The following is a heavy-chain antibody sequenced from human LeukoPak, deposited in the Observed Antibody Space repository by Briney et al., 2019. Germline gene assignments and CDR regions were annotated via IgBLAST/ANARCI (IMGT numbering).Heavy chain of an antibody. D-gene: IGHD1-26*01. CDR3: AKDSDSGSYYFFDY. CDR2: IRYDGSNK. CDR1: VFTFSSYG. J-gene: IGHJ4*02. V-gene: IGHV3-30*02. Sequence: GGSLRLSCAASVFTFSSYGMHWVRQAPGKGLEGGAFIRYDGSNKFYADSVTGRIPLSSENSKNQIYLQMKSLRAEDTAVYYCAKDSDSGSYYFFDYWGKGNLVTVFS.